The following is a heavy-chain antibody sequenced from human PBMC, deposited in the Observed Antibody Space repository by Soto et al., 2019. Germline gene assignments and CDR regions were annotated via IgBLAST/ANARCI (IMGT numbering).Heavy chain of an antibody. J-gene: IGHJ6*03. CDR2: IYSGGST. CDR3: ARELTTVTSYMDV. V-gene: IGHV3-66*01. Sequence: EVQLVESGGGLVQPGGSLRLSCAASGFTVSSNYMSWVRQAPGKGLEWVSVIYSGGSTYYADSVKGRFTISRDNSKNTLYLQMNSLRAEDTAVYYCARELTTVTSYMDVWGKGTTVTVSS. CDR1: GFTVSSNY. D-gene: IGHD4-17*01.